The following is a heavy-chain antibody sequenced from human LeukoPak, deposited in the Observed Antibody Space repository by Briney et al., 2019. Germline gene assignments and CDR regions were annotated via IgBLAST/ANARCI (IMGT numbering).Heavy chain of an antibody. CDR2: ISSSGSTI. J-gene: IGHJ4*02. V-gene: IGHV3-48*03. CDR3: TRLRYFDWWNDSDY. D-gene: IGHD3-9*01. Sequence: GGSLRLSCAASGFTFSSYEMNWVRQAPGKGLEWVSYISSSGSTIYYADSVKGRFTISRDDSKNTLYLQMNSLKTEDTAVYYCTRLRYFDWWNDSDYWGQGTLVTVSS. CDR1: GFTFSSYE.